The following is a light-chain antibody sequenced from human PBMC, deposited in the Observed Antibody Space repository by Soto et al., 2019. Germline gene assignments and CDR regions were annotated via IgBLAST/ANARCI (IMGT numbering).Light chain of an antibody. CDR3: QQYGSSLYT. Sequence: EIVLTQSPGTLSLSPGERATLSCRASQHVISSYLAWYQQKPGQAPRLLIYGASNRATGIADRFSGGGSGTDFTLTISRLEPEDFAVYYCQQYGSSLYTFGQGTKLEIK. CDR2: GAS. V-gene: IGKV3-20*01. J-gene: IGKJ2*01. CDR1: QHVISSY.